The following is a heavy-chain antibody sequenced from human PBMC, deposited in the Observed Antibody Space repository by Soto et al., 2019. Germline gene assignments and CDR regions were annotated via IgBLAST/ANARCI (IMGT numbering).Heavy chain of an antibody. CDR1: GGSFSGYY. CDR3: ARVPLWFGEYY. D-gene: IGHD3-10*01. CDR2: INHSGST. J-gene: IGHJ4*02. V-gene: IGHV4-34*01. Sequence: SETLSLTCAVYGGSFSGYYWSWIRQPPGKGLEWIGEINHSGSTNYNPSLKSRVTISVDTSKNQFSLKLSSVTAADTAVYYCARVPLWFGEYYWGQGTLVTVS.